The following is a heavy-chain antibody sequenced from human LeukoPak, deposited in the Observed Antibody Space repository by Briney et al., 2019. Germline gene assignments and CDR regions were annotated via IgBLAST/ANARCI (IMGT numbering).Heavy chain of an antibody. CDR1: GYTFTSYD. Sequence: ASVKVSCKASGYTFTSYDINWVRQATGQGLEWMGWMNPNSGNTGYAQKFQGRVTITRNTSISTAYMELRSLRSDDTAVYYCARASGSHSQDYWGQGTLVTVSS. V-gene: IGHV1-8*03. CDR3: ARASGSHSQDY. CDR2: MNPNSGNT. D-gene: IGHD1-26*01. J-gene: IGHJ4*02.